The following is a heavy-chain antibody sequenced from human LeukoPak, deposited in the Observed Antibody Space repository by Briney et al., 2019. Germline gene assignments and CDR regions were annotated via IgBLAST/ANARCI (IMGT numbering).Heavy chain of an antibody. CDR1: GGTFSSYT. J-gene: IGHJ6*02. D-gene: IGHD6-13*01. CDR2: IIPILGIA. V-gene: IGHV1-69*04. CDR3: ARDRDGSSWSRYGMDV. Sequence: GASVKVSCKASGGTFSSYTISWVRQAPGQGLEWMGRIIPILGIANYAQKFQGRATITADKSTSTAYMELSSLRSEDTAVYYCARDRDGSSWSRYGMDVWGQGTTVTVSS.